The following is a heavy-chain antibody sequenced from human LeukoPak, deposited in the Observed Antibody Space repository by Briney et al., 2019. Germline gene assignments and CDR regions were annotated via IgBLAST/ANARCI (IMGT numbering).Heavy chain of an antibody. Sequence: GASVKVSCKASGYTFTGYYMHWVRQAPGQGLEWMGWINPNSGGTNYAQKFQGRVTMTRDTSISTAYMELSSLRSEDTAVYYCAADFGVTHFDYWGQGTLVTVSS. CDR1: GYTFTGYY. V-gene: IGHV1-2*02. J-gene: IGHJ4*02. D-gene: IGHD1-14*01. CDR2: INPNSGGT. CDR3: AADFGVTHFDY.